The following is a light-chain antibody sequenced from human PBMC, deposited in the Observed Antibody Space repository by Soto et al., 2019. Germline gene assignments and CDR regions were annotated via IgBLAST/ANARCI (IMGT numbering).Light chain of an antibody. CDR1: QSISTN. CDR2: GAA. V-gene: IGKV3-15*01. Sequence: ETVMTQSPATLSVSPGARATLSCRASQSISTNLAWYQRKPGQSPSLLVYGAATRATGVPARFSGSGSGTQFTLTITSLQSEDFAVYYCQQYNTWTWTFGQGTKVEIK. J-gene: IGKJ1*01. CDR3: QQYNTWTWT.